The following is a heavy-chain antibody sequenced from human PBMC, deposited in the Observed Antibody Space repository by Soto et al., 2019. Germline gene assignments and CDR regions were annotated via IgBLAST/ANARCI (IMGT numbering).Heavy chain of an antibody. Sequence: GGSLRLSCAASGFTFSSYAMSWVRQAPGKGLEWVSRIDVTDRSTSYADSVKGRFTVSRDNANNTLYLQMNSLRAEDTAVYYCTRGKYSGSHYFDYWGQGTLVTVSS. V-gene: IGHV3-23*01. J-gene: IGHJ4*02. CDR2: IDVTDRST. CDR3: TRGKYSGSHYFDY. CDR1: GFTFSSYA. D-gene: IGHD1-26*01.